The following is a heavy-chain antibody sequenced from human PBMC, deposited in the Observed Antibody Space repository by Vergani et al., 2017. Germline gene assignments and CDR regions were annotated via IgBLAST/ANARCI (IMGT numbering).Heavy chain of an antibody. V-gene: IGHV3-9*01. J-gene: IGHJ5*02. CDR2: ISWNSGSI. Sequence: EVHLLESGGGLVQSGGSLRLSCAASGFTFDDYAMHWVRQAPGKGLEWVSGISWNSGSIGYADSVKGRFTISRDNAKNSLYLQMNSLRAEDTALYYCAKGNWQQLVPENWFDPWGQGTLVTVSS. CDR1: GFTFDDYA. D-gene: IGHD6-13*01. CDR3: AKGNWQQLVPENWFDP.